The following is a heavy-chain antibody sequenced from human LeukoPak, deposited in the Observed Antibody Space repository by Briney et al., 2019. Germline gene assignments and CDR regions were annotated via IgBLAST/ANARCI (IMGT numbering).Heavy chain of an antibody. CDR1: GYTFTSYD. Sequence: ASVKVSCKASGYTFTSYDINWVRQATGQGLEWMGWMNPNSGNTGYAQKFQGRVTMTRNTSMSTAYMELSSLRSEDTAVYYCARSSQFGEYPYYYYYGMDVWGQGTTVTVSS. J-gene: IGHJ6*02. D-gene: IGHD3-10*01. V-gene: IGHV1-8*01. CDR2: MNPNSGNT. CDR3: ARSSQFGEYPYYYYYGMDV.